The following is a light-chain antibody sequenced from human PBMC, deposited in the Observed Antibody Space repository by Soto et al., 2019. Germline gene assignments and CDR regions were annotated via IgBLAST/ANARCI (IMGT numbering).Light chain of an antibody. J-gene: IGKJ1*01. V-gene: IGKV3-20*01. CDR2: DAS. CDR3: QQYGSSPRT. Sequence: EILLTQSPSTLSVSPGERATLSCRASQSVSSYLAWYQQKPGQAPRLLIHDASSRATGISDRFTGSGSGTDFTLTITTLEPEDFAVYYCQQYGSSPRTFGLGTKVDI. CDR1: QSVSSY.